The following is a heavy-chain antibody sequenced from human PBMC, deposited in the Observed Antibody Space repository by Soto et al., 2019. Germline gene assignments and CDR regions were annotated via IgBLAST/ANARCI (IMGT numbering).Heavy chain of an antibody. D-gene: IGHD2-21*01. Sequence: GASVKVSCKASGYTFTSYYMHWVRQAPGQGLEWMGIINPSGGSTSYAQKFQGRVTMTRDTSTSTVYMELSSLRSEDTAVYYCARSTPPYCGGDCYPYYFDYWGQGTLVTVSS. J-gene: IGHJ4*02. V-gene: IGHV1-46*01. CDR3: ARSTPPYCGGDCYPYYFDY. CDR1: GYTFTSYY. CDR2: INPSGGST.